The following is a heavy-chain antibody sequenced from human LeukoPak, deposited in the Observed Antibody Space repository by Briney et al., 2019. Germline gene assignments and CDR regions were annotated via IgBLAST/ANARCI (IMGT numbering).Heavy chain of an antibody. CDR2: VYHSGST. CDR1: GGSFSSYS. J-gene: IGHJ4*02. Sequence: SETLSLTCTVSGGSFSSYSWSWIRQPPGKGLEWIGYVYHSGSTYYNPSLKSRVTISVDRSKNQFSLKLSSVTAADTAVYCCARVSLDSSGYPEFDYWGQGTLVTVSS. CDR3: ARVSLDSSGYPEFDY. D-gene: IGHD3-22*01. V-gene: IGHV4-30-2*01.